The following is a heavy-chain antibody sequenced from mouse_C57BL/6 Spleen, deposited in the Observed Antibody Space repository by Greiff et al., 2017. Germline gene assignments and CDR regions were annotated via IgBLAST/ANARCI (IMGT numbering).Heavy chain of an antibody. D-gene: IGHD4-1*01. V-gene: IGHV7-1*01. Sequence: EVKLMESGGGLVQSGRSLRLSCATSGFTFSDFYMEWVRQAPGKGLEWIAASRNKANDYTTEYSASVKGRFIVSRDTSQSILYLQMNALRAEDTAIYYCARDANWDEAMDYWGQGTSVTVSS. CDR2: SRNKANDYTT. J-gene: IGHJ4*01. CDR3: ARDANWDEAMDY. CDR1: GFTFSDFY.